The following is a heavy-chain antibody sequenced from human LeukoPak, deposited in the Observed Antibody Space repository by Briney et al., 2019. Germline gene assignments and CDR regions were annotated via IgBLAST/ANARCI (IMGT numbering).Heavy chain of an antibody. D-gene: IGHD1-26*01. CDR2: IEPHSGAT. Sequence: ASVKVSCKASGYTFTGYYLYWVRQTPGQGVEWIGWIEPHSGATRYAQKFQGRVTMTRDTSIGTSYMELRSLTPDDTAVYYCTRDGKSLMPDFDCWGQGTLVTVSS. J-gene: IGHJ4*02. V-gene: IGHV1-2*02. CDR1: GYTFTGYY. CDR3: TRDGKSLMPDFDC.